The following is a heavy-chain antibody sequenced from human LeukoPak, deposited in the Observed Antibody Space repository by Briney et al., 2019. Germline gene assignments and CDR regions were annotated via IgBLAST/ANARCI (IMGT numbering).Heavy chain of an antibody. J-gene: IGHJ4*02. V-gene: IGHV3-30*02. CDR2: IRYDGSNK. CDR3: AGHYYDKVGKSDY. Sequence: GGSLRLSCAASGFTFSSYEMNWVRQAPGQGLEWVAFIRYDGSNKYYADSVKGRFTISRDNSKNTLYLQMNSLRAEDTAVYYCAGHYYDKVGKSDYWGQGTLVTVSS. CDR1: GFTFSSYE. D-gene: IGHD3-22*01.